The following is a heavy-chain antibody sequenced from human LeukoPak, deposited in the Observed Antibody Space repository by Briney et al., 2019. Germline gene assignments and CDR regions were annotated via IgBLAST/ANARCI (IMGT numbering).Heavy chain of an antibody. V-gene: IGHV3-30-3*01. CDR1: GFTFSSYA. Sequence: PGGSLRLSCAASGFTFSSYAMHWVRQAPGKGLEWVAVISYDGSNKYYADSVKGRFTISRDNSKNTLYLQMNSLRAEDTAVYYCARGRVWGSSDDAFDIWGQGTVVTVSS. CDR2: ISYDGSNK. J-gene: IGHJ3*02. CDR3: ARGRVWGSSDDAFDI. D-gene: IGHD6-6*01.